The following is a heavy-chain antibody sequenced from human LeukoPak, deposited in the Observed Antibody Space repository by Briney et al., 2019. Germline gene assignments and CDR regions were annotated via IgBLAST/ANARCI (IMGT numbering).Heavy chain of an antibody. CDR1: GYTFTSYD. J-gene: IGHJ4*02. Sequence: ASVKVSCEASGYTFTSYDITWVRQATGQGLEWMGWMNPNSGNTGYVQKFQGRVTLTRDISISTAYMDLSSLRSEDTAVYYCARSRGCGADCYDLDYWGQGTLVTVSS. CDR3: ARSRGCGADCYDLDY. V-gene: IGHV1-8*01. D-gene: IGHD2-21*02. CDR2: MNPNSGNT.